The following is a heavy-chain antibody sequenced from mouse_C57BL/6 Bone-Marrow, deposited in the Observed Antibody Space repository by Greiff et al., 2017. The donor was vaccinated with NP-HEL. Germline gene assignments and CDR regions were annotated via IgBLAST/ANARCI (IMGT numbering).Heavy chain of an antibody. Sequence: EVQLVESGGGLVKPGGSLKLSCAASGFTFSSYAMSWVRQTPEKRLEWVATISDGGSYTYYPDNVKGRFTISRDNAKNNLYLQMSHLKSEDTAMYYCARDSPYGYGSSVYWYFDVWGTGTTVTVSS. CDR3: ARDSPYGYGSSVYWYFDV. J-gene: IGHJ1*03. CDR2: ISDGGSYT. CDR1: GFTFSSYA. V-gene: IGHV5-4*01. D-gene: IGHD1-1*01.